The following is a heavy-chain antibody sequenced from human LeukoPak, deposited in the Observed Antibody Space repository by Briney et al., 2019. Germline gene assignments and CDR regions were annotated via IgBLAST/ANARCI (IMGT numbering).Heavy chain of an antibody. D-gene: IGHD2/OR15-2a*01. J-gene: IGHJ4*02. CDR1: EFTFITYW. CDR2: INGSGGST. CDR3: AKNRGAPL. Sequence: GGSLRLSCAASEFTFITYWMSWVRQAPGKGLEWVSDINGSGGSTYYADSVKGRFTISRDNSKNTLYLQMNSLRAEDTAIYYCAKNRGAPLWGQGTLVTVSS. V-gene: IGHV3-23*01.